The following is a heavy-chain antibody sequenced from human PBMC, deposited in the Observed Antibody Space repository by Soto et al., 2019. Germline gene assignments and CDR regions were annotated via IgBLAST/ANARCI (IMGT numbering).Heavy chain of an antibody. Sequence: PSETLSLTCTVSGGSISSYYWSWIRQPPGKGLEWIGYIYYSGSTNYNPSLKSRVTISVDTSKNQFSLKLSSVTAADTAVYYCARLLGGSSGWPTSYFDYWGQGTLVTVSS. CDR1: GGSISSYY. J-gene: IGHJ4*02. V-gene: IGHV4-59*08. CDR3: ARLLGGSSGWPTSYFDY. D-gene: IGHD6-19*01. CDR2: IYYSGST.